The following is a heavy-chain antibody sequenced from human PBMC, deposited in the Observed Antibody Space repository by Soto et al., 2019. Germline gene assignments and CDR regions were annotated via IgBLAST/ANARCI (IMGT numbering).Heavy chain of an antibody. Sequence: SETLSLTCTVSGGSISSSSYYWGWLRQPPGKGLEWIGSIYYSGSTYYNPSLKSRVTISVDTSKNQFSLKLSSVTAADTAVYYCARALPIITMVRGVIKRNPPYFQHWGQGTLVTVSS. CDR1: GGSISSSSYY. V-gene: IGHV4-39*07. CDR2: IYYSGST. CDR3: ARALPIITMVRGVIKRNPPYFQH. D-gene: IGHD3-10*01. J-gene: IGHJ1*01.